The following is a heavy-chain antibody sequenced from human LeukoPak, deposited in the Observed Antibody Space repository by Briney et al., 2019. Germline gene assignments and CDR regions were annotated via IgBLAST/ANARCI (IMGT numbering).Heavy chain of an antibody. V-gene: IGHV4-59*01. CDR1: GGSISSYY. CDR3: ARQSISGSSLSYFDY. CDR2: IYDSGST. J-gene: IGHJ4*02. D-gene: IGHD3-22*01. Sequence: SETLSLTCTVSGGSISSYYWSWIRQPPGKGLEWIGNIYDSGSTNYNPSLKSRLTISVDTSKTQCSLKLSSVTAADTAVYYCARQSISGSSLSYFDYWGQGTLVNVSS.